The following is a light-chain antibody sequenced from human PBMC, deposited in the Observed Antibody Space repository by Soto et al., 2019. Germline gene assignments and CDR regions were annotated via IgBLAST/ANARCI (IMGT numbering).Light chain of an antibody. V-gene: IGKV1-5*01. CDR2: DAS. CDR1: QTINNC. CDR3: QQCYIYWT. Sequence: DIQTRQSPSTLSASVGDTVTITCRASQTINNCLAWYQQKPGKAPKLLISDASSLEPGVPSRFSGSGSGTEFTLSINSLQPDDFATYYRQQCYIYWTFGQGTKVDIK. J-gene: IGKJ1*01.